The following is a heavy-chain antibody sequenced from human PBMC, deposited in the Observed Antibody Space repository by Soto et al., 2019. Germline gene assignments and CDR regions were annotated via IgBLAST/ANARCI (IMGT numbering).Heavy chain of an antibody. V-gene: IGHV3-7*03. D-gene: IGHD2-15*01. CDR3: ARDRNVVVPAAIPYVDV. CDR1: EFNFNTYW. Sequence: EVQLVESGGGLVQPGGSLKLSCAASEFNFNTYWMGWVRQAPGKGLEWVANIKQDGSEKYYGDSVRGRFTISRDNANNSLYLHMNSVRAEDTAVYFCARDRNVVVPAAIPYVDVWGQGTTVTVSS. J-gene: IGHJ6*02. CDR2: IKQDGSEK.